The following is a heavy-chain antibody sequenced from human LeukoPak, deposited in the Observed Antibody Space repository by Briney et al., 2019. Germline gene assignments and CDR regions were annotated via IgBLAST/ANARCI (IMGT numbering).Heavy chain of an antibody. CDR3: ARSGYSSSWYGGFYYYYYYMDV. CDR1: GFTFSSYW. D-gene: IGHD6-13*01. Sequence: PGGSLRLSCAASGFTFSSYWMHWVRQAPGKGLVWVSCINSDGSSTSYADSVKGRFTISRDNAKNTLYLQMNSLRAEDTAVYYCARSGYSSSWYGGFYYYYYYMDVWGKGTTVTVSS. CDR2: INSDGSST. V-gene: IGHV3-74*01. J-gene: IGHJ6*03.